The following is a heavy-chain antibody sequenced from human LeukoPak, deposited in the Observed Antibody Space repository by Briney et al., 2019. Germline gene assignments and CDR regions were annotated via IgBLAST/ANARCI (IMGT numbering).Heavy chain of an antibody. V-gene: IGHV3-74*01. CDR2: VNSDGSST. CDR1: GFTFSSYW. D-gene: IGHD6-13*01. CDR3: GRGGKVEQLVLAR. Sequence: GGSLRLSCAASGFTFSSYWMNWVRQAPGKGLVWVSRVNSDGSSTSYADPVKGRFTISRDNAKNTVYLQMNSLRAEDTAVYYCGRGGKVEQLVLARWGQGSLVAVSS. J-gene: IGHJ4*02.